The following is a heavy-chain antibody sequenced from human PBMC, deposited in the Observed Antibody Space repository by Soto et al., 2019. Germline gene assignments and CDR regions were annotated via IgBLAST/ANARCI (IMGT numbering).Heavy chain of an antibody. CDR3: AKDPYSSGWYYFDY. CDR2: ISYDGSNK. CDR1: GFTFSSYG. Sequence: GGSLRLSCAASGFTFSSYGMHWVRQAPGKGLEWVAVISYDGSNKYYADSVKGRFTISRDNSKNTLYLQMNSLRAEDTAVYYCAKDPYSSGWYYFDYWGQGTLVTVSS. V-gene: IGHV3-30*18. D-gene: IGHD6-19*01. J-gene: IGHJ4*02.